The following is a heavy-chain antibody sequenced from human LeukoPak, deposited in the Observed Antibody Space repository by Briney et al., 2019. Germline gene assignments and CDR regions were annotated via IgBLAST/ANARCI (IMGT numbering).Heavy chain of an antibody. V-gene: IGHV3-7*01. CDR3: ARDATRGGDFDY. Sequence: GGSLRLSCAASGFTFSSYWMTWVRQAPGKGLEWVANINQGGSDKYYVDSVKGRFTISRENAKNSLYLQMNSLRAEDTAVYYCARDATRGGDFDYWGQGTLVTVSS. J-gene: IGHJ4*02. D-gene: IGHD3-16*01. CDR1: GFTFSSYW. CDR2: INQGGSDK.